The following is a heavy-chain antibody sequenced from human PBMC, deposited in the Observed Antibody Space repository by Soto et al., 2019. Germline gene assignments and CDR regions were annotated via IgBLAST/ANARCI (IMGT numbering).Heavy chain of an antibody. J-gene: IGHJ4*02. V-gene: IGHV1-3*01. CDR1: GGTFSTYT. CDR3: ASLDY. CDR2: INAGHGIT. Sequence: VSVKVSCKASGGTFSTYTINWVRQAPGQRLEWMGRINAGHGITKYSQKFQGRVTITRDTSASTAYMELSSLRSEDTAVYYCASLDYWGQGTLVTVSS.